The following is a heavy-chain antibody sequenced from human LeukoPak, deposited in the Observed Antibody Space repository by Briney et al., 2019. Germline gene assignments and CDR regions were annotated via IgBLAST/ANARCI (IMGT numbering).Heavy chain of an antibody. D-gene: IGHD3-10*01. Sequence: QPGGSLRLSCAASGFTFSSYAMSWVRQAPGKGLEWVSVISNSAGGTFYADSVKGRFTISRDNSKNTLYLQMNCLIAEDTAVYYCAKRASGSGTSLYYFDYWGQGTLVTVSS. CDR3: AKRASGSGTSLYYFDY. V-gene: IGHV3-23*01. CDR1: GFTFSSYA. J-gene: IGHJ4*02. CDR2: ISNSAGGT.